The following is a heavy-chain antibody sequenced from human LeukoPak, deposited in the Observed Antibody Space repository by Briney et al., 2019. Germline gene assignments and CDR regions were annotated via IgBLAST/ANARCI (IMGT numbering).Heavy chain of an antibody. Sequence: PSQTLSLTCTVSGGSISSGSYYWSWIRQPAGKGLEWIGRIYTSGSTYYNPSLKSRVTISVDTSKNQFSLKLSSVTAADTAVYYCARDQGVYYYGSGSSYYFDYWGQGTLVTVSS. D-gene: IGHD3-10*01. CDR3: ARDQGVYYYGSGSSYYFDY. V-gene: IGHV4-61*02. CDR1: GGSISSGSYY. CDR2: IYTSGST. J-gene: IGHJ4*02.